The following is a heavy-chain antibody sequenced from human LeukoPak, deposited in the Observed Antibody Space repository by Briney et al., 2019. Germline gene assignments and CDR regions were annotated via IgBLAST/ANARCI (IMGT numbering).Heavy chain of an antibody. J-gene: IGHJ4*02. CDR1: GGSISSYY. CDR3: ARHARSGAPWFDY. D-gene: IGHD3-3*01. Sequence: PSETLSLTCTVSGGSISSYYWSWIRQPPGKGLEWIGYIYYSGSTNYNPSLKSRVTISVDTSKNQFSLKLSSVTAAGTAVYYCARHARSGAPWFDYWGQGTLVTVSS. CDR2: IYYSGST. V-gene: IGHV4-59*08.